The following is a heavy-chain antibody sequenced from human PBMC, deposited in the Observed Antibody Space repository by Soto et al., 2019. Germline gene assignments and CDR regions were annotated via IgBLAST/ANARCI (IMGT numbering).Heavy chain of an antibody. CDR1: GGSFSGYY. Sequence: SETLSLTCAVYGGSFSGYYWSWIRQPPGKGLEWIGEINHSGSTNYNPSLKSRVTISVDTSKNQFSLKLSSVTAADTAVYYCARGLPPENPNYYYYYRDVWGKGTTVTVPS. CDR3: ARGLPPENPNYYYYYRDV. CDR2: INHSGST. V-gene: IGHV4-34*01. J-gene: IGHJ6*03.